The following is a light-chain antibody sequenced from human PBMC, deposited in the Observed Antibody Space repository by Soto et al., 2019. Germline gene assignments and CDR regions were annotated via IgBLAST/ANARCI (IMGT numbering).Light chain of an antibody. V-gene: IGKV1-12*01. CDR1: QGVSNW. CDR3: QQANSFPYT. Sequence: DIQMTQSPSSVSASVGDRVTITCRASQGVSNWLAWYQQKPGKAPKLLIYAASTLRSGVPSRFRGSGSGTDFTFTISSLQPEDFATYYCQQANSFPYTFGQVTKLE. J-gene: IGKJ2*01. CDR2: AAS.